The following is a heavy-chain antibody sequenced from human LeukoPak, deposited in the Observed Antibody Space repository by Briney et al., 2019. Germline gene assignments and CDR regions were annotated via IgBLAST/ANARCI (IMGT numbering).Heavy chain of an antibody. CDR2: INHSGST. Sequence: SVTLSLTCAVYGGSFSGYYWSWIRQPPGKGLEWIGEINHSGSTNYNPPLKSRVTISVDTSKNQFSLKLSSVTAADTAVYYCASQPQSSGNWFDPWGQGTLVTVSS. V-gene: IGHV4-34*01. D-gene: IGHD3-10*01. CDR3: ASQPQSSGNWFDP. J-gene: IGHJ5*02. CDR1: GGSFSGYY.